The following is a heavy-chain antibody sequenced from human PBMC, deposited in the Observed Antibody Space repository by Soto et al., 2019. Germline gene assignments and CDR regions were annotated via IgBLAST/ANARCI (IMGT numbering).Heavy chain of an antibody. V-gene: IGHV1-69*02. CDR1: GGTFSTNS. J-gene: IGHJ3*02. CDR3: TIGSWSGEVFDI. D-gene: IGHD2-21*01. CDR2: IIPMLGIR. Sequence: QVQLVQSGAAVKKPGSSVKVSCKDSGGTFSTNSMFWVRQAPGQGLEWMGRIIPMLGIRNYAQRFQDRVTITADKSTATAHMELSSLRSEDTALYYCTIGSWSGEVFDIWGQGTMVTVSS.